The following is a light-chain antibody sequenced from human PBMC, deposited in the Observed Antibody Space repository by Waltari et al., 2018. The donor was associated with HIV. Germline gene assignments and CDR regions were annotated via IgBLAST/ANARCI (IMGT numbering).Light chain of an antibody. V-gene: IGKV4-1*01. CDR2: WAS. Sequence: DIVMTQSPDSLAVSLGERATINCRSSQSVLYNSNNKDYLAWYQQKPGQPPKFLIYWASTRDSGVPDRFSGSGSGTDFTLNISSLQAEDVAVYYCQQYYSTITFGQGTRLEIK. CDR3: QQYYSTIT. CDR1: QSVLYNSNNKDY. J-gene: IGKJ5*01.